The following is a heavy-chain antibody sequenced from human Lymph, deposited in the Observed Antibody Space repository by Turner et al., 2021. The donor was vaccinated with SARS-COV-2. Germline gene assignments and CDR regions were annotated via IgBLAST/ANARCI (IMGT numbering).Heavy chain of an antibody. J-gene: IGHJ5*02. CDR1: GYTFTRYD. V-gene: IGHV1-8*01. CDR2: MDPNSGNT. Sequence: QVQLVQSGAEVKTPGASVKVSCMASGYTFTRYDINWVRQATGQGREWMGWMDPNSGNTGYAQKFQGRVTMTRNTSISTAYMELSSLRSEDTAVYYCARAAQLTVWFDPWGQGTLVTVSS. CDR3: ARAAQLTVWFDP. D-gene: IGHD3-9*01.